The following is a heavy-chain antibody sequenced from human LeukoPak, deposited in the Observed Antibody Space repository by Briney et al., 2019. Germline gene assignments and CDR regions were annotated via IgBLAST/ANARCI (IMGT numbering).Heavy chain of an antibody. CDR1: GGSISSSSYY. D-gene: IGHD6-19*01. CDR3: ASLASVAVEKPFDY. J-gene: IGHJ4*02. Sequence: SETLSLTCTVSGGSISSSSYYWGWIRQPPGKGLEWIGSIYYSGSTYYNPSLKSRVTISVDMSKNQFSLKLTSVTAADTAVYYCASLASVAVEKPFDYWGQGTLVTVSS. V-gene: IGHV4-39*01. CDR2: IYYSGST.